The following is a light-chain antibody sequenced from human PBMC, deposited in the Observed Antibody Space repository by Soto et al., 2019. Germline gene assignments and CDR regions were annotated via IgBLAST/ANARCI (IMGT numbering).Light chain of an antibody. CDR1: ITDIGAYNY. CDR3: SSYTSSITPYV. V-gene: IGLV2-14*01. Sequence: QSVLTQPASVSGSPGQSITISCTGTITDIGAYNYVSWYQQHPGKAPKLLIYGVSSRPSGVSNRFSGSESGNAAYLTISGLQADDEAEYYCSSYTSSITPYVFGTGTKVTVL. CDR2: GVS. J-gene: IGLJ1*01.